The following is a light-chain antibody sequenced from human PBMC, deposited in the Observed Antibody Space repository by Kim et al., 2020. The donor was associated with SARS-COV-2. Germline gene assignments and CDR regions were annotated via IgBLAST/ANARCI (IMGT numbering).Light chain of an antibody. CDR3: LQYASSRS. CDR1: ETIHLNF. CDR2: GAV. Sequence: PGDRATLSCRATETIHLNFLSWYQQRPGQTPRLLIYGAVNRATGIPDRFSGSGSGTDFTLTIDGLEPEDFAAYFCLQYASSRSFGQGTKLEI. V-gene: IGKV3-20*01. J-gene: IGKJ2*04.